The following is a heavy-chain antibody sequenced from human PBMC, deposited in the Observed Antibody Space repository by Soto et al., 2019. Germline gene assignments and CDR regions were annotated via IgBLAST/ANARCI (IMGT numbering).Heavy chain of an antibody. J-gene: IGHJ6*02. Sequence: TSETLALACTVSGASLNSSYWGGSRQPPGKGQEWIGYVYYAGATNYNPSLESRVTISPDTSRNQFSLNLSSVTAADTAVYYCARVMGDWGTYYYYYGMDVWGQGTTVTVSS. CDR2: VYYAGAT. D-gene: IGHD3-16*01. V-gene: IGHV4-59*01. CDR3: ARVMGDWGTYYYYYGMDV. CDR1: GASLNSSY.